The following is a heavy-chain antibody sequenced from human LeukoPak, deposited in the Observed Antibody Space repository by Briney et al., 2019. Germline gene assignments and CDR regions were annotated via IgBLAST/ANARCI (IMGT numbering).Heavy chain of an antibody. CDR1: GGSISSSSYY. J-gene: IGHJ5*02. CDR3: ARVLVVVAATYNWFDP. Sequence: SETLSLTCTVSGGSISSSSYYWGWIRQPPRKGLEWIGSIYYSGSTYYNPSLKSRVTISVDTSKNQFSLKLSSVTAADTAVYYCARVLVVVAATYNWFDPWGQGTLVTVSS. D-gene: IGHD2-15*01. CDR2: IYYSGST. V-gene: IGHV4-39*07.